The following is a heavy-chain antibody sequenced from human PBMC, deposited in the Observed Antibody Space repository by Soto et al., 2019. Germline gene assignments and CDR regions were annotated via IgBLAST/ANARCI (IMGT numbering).Heavy chain of an antibody. Sequence: EVQRLESGGALVQPGGSLRLSCEASGFTYVKYAMSWVRQAPGKGLEWVSGISGDAGRTFYADSVKGRFTISRDNSKNTVYLQMNSLRVEDTAVYYCVKDTVVVINGGDFDYWGQGTLVTVSS. CDR2: ISGDAGRT. J-gene: IGHJ4*02. CDR3: VKDTVVVINGGDFDY. V-gene: IGHV3-23*01. D-gene: IGHD3-22*01. CDR1: GFTYVKYA.